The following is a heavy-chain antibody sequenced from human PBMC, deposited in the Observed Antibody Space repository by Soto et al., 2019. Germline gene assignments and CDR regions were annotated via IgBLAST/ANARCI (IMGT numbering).Heavy chain of an antibody. D-gene: IGHD5-18*01. J-gene: IGHJ6*02. Sequence: GESLKISCKGSGYSFTSYWIGWVRQMPGKGLEWMGRIDPSDSYTNYSPSFQGHVTISADKSISTAYLQWSSLKASDTAMYYCASHDGYRTRYYGMDVWGQGTTVTVSS. CDR3: ASHDGYRTRYYGMDV. CDR2: IDPSDSYT. CDR1: GYSFTSYW. V-gene: IGHV5-10-1*01.